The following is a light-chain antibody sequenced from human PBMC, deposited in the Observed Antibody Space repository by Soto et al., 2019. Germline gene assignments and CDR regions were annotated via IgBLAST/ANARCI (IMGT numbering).Light chain of an antibody. CDR1: QSVSSSY. J-gene: IGKJ5*01. CDR3: QQYGSSFT. CDR2: GAS. Sequence: EIVLTQSPGTLSLSPGERATLSCRASQSVSSSYLAWYQQKPGQAPRLLIYGASSRATRIPARFSGSGSGTDFTLTISRLEPEDFAVYYCQQYGSSFTFGQGTRLEIK. V-gene: IGKV3-20*01.